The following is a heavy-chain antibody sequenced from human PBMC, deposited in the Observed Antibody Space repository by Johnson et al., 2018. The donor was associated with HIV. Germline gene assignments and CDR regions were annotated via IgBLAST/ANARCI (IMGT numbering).Heavy chain of an antibody. CDR2: IRSKSYGRT. CDR3: AREAGAFDI. Sequence: VQLVESGGGLVQPGRSLRLSCTASGFTFGDYAMSWVRQAPGKGLEWVGFIRSKSYGRTYYADSVKGRFTISRDNSKNTLYLQMNTLRAEDTAVYYCAREAGAFDIWGQGTTVTVSP. CDR1: GFTFGDYA. V-gene: IGHV3-49*04. J-gene: IGHJ3*02.